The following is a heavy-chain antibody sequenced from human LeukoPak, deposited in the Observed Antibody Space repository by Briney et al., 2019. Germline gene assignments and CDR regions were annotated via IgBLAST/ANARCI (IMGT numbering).Heavy chain of an antibody. D-gene: IGHD1-26*01. CDR3: ARALSGTYGLFQH. Sequence: SETLSLTCTVSGGSFSSGSYYWSWIRQPPGKGLEWIGYIYYSGSTNYNPSLKSRVTISVDTSKNQFSLKLSSVTAADTAVYYCARALSGTYGLFQHWGQGTLVTVSS. V-gene: IGHV4-61*01. CDR2: IYYSGST. J-gene: IGHJ1*01. CDR1: GGSFSSGSYY.